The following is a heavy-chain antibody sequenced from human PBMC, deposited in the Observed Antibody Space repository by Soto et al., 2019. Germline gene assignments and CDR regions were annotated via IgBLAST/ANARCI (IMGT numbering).Heavy chain of an antibody. D-gene: IGHD2-21*01. Sequence: QVKLVQSGAEEKKPGASVKVSCKASGYTFTSYAIHWVRQAPGQRLEGMGWINAGNGNTKYSQKFPGRVTITSDTSASKAYMERSSLRSEDTAVYYCVRAWVMVNAPDYWGEGALVTVAS. CDR1: GYTFTSYA. V-gene: IGHV1-3*05. CDR2: INAGNGNT. CDR3: VRAWVMVNAPDY. J-gene: IGHJ4*02.